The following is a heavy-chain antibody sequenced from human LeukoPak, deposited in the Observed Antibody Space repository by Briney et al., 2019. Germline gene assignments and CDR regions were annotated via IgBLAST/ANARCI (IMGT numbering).Heavy chain of an antibody. CDR2: ISAYSGNT. D-gene: IGHD4-17*01. Sequence: ASVTVSCKASGYTFTSYGFTWVRQAPGQGLEWMGWISAYSGNTNYAQKFQGRVTMTTDTPTSTAYMELRSLRSDDTAVYFCARSKGGDYGDYYLSQNGGQGPLATVSS. CDR3: ARSKGGDYGDYYLSQN. CDR1: GYTFTSYG. V-gene: IGHV1-18*01. J-gene: IGHJ4*02.